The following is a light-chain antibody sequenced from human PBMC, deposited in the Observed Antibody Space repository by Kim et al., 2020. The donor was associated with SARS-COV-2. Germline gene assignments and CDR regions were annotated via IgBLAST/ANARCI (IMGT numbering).Light chain of an antibody. CDR2: DAS. Sequence: EIVLTQSPATLSLSPGERATLSCRASQSVSSYLAWYQQKPGQAPRLLIYDASNRATGIPARFSGSGSGTDFTLTISSLEPEDFAVYYCQHLSYSYTCGQENALDI. CDR3: QHLSYSYT. J-gene: IGKJ2*01. CDR1: QSVSSY. V-gene: IGKV3-11*01.